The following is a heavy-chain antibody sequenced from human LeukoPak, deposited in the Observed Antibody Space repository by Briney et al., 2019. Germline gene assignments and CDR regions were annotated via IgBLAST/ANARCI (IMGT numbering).Heavy chain of an antibody. CDR3: ARVLVYYDILAA. CDR2: INHSGST. J-gene: IGHJ4*02. V-gene: IGHV4-34*01. D-gene: IGHD3-9*01. Sequence: PSETLSLTCAVYGGSFSGYYWSWFRQPPGKGLEWIGEINHSGSTNYNPSLKSRVTISVDTSKNQFSLKLSSVTAADTAVYYCARVLVYYDILAAWGQGTLVTVSS. CDR1: GGSFSGYY.